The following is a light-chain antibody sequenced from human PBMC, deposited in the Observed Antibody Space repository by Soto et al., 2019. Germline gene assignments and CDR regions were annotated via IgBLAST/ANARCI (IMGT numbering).Light chain of an antibody. V-gene: IGLV2-14*01. CDR1: SSDVGGYNY. J-gene: IGLJ1*01. CDR2: EVS. CDR3: SSYTSSSTGDV. Sequence: QYALTQPASVSGSPGQSITISCTGTSSDVGGYNYVSWYQQHPGKAPKLMIYEVSNRPSGVSNRFSGSKSGNTASLTISGLQAEDEADYYCSSYTSSSTGDVFGTGTKLTVL.